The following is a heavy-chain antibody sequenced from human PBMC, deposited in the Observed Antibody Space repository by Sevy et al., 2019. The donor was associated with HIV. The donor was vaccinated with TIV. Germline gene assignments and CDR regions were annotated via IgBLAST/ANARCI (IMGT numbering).Heavy chain of an antibody. V-gene: IGHV3-11*01. CDR2: ISSSGSTI. CDR1: GFTFSDYY. J-gene: IGHJ2*01. D-gene: IGHD5-18*01. Sequence: GGSLRLSCAASGFTFSDYYMSWIRQAPGKGLEWVSYISSSGSTIYYADSVKGRFTISRDNAKNSLYLQMNSLRAEDTAVYYCARALYSYGRRDWYFDLWGRGTLVTVSS. CDR3: ARALYSYGRRDWYFDL.